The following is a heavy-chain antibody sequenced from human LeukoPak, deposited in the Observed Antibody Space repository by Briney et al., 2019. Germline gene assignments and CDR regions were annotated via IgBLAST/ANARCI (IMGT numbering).Heavy chain of an antibody. CDR3: ARDGRDSSWYKELFTYYYDSSGPPTLDV. D-gene: IGHD3-22*01. Sequence: GGSLRLSCAASGFTFSSYAMHWVRQAPGKGLEWVAVISYDGSNKYYADSVKGRFTISRDNSKNTLYLQMNSLRAEDTAVYYCARDGRDSSWYKELFTYYYDSSGPPTLDVWGQGTTVTVSS. V-gene: IGHV3-30*04. CDR1: GFTFSSYA. CDR2: ISYDGSNK. J-gene: IGHJ6*02.